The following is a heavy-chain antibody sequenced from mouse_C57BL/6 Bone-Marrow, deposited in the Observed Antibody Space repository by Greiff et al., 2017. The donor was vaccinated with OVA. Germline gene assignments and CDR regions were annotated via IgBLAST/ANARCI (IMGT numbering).Heavy chain of an antibody. CDR1: GFTFSSYG. J-gene: IGHJ2*01. D-gene: IGHD2-3*01. Sequence: DVMLVESGGDLVKPGGSLKLSCAASGFTFSSYGMSWVRQTPDKRLEWVATISSGGSYTYYPDSVKGRFTISRDNAKNTLYLQMSSLKSEDTAMYYCARLSIYDGYHFDYWGQGTTLTVSS. CDR3: ARLSIYDGYHFDY. CDR2: ISSGGSYT. V-gene: IGHV5-6*02.